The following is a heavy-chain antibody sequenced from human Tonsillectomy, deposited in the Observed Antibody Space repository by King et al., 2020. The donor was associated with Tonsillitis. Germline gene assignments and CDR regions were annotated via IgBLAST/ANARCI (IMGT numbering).Heavy chain of an antibody. Sequence: QLQQWGAGLLKPSETLSLTCAVYGGSFSGYYWSWIRQPPGKGLEWIGEINHSGSTNYNPSLKSRVTISVDTSKNQFSLKLSSVTAADTAVYYCARGRYYYGSGSYLNWFDPWGQGTLVTVSS. CDR3: ARGRYYYGSGSYLNWFDP. J-gene: IGHJ5*02. V-gene: IGHV4-34*01. CDR1: GGSFSGYY. D-gene: IGHD3-10*01. CDR2: INHSGST.